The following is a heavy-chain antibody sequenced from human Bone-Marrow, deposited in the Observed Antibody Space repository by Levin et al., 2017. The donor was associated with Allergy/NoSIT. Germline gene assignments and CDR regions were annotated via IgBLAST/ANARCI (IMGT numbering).Heavy chain of an antibody. CDR3: ARDRRWLQNDGFDI. CDR1: GFTVSSNY. CDR2: LYSGGGT. J-gene: IGHJ3*02. D-gene: IGHD5-24*01. V-gene: IGHV3-53*01. Sequence: PGESLKISCAASGFTVSSNYMSWVRQAPGKGLEWVSVLYSGGGTYYADSVKGRFTISRDNSKNTLYLQMNSLRAEDTAVYYCARDRRWLQNDGFDIWGQGTMVTVSS.